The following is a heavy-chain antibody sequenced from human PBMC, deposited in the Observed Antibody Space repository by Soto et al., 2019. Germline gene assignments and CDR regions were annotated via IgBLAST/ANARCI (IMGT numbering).Heavy chain of an antibody. D-gene: IGHD6-25*01. Sequence: QVQLQESGPGLVKPSETLSLTCTVSGGSISSYYWSWIRQPPGKGLEWIGYIYYSGSTNYNPSLKSRVTISVDTSKNQFSLKLSSVTAADTAVYYCARFREAALDYWGQGTLVTVSS. J-gene: IGHJ4*02. V-gene: IGHV4-59*01. CDR3: ARFREAALDY. CDR1: GGSISSYY. CDR2: IYYSGST.